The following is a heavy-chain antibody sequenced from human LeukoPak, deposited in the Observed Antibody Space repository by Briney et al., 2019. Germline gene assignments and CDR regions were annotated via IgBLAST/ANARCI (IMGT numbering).Heavy chain of an antibody. CDR3: AREIRKTSYYYDSSGYEY. Sequence: ASVKVSCKSSGYTFTSYGISWVRQAPGQGLEWMGWISAYNGNTNYAQKLQGRVTMTIDTSTSTAYMELRSLRSDDTAVYYCAREIRKTSYYYDSSGYEYWGQGTLVTVSS. CDR1: GYTFTSYG. D-gene: IGHD3-22*01. CDR2: ISAYNGNT. V-gene: IGHV1-18*01. J-gene: IGHJ4*02.